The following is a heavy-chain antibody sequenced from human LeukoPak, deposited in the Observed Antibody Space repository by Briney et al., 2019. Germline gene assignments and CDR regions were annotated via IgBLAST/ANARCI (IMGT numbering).Heavy chain of an antibody. Sequence: GGSLRLSCAASGFTFSSYAMSWVRQAPGKGLEWVSAISGSGGSTYYADSAKGRFTISRDNSKNTLYLQMNSLRAEDTAVYYCAKGGYYDFWSGPEKTFDYWGQGTLVTVSS. CDR3: AKGGYYDFWSGPEKTFDY. CDR2: ISGSGGST. J-gene: IGHJ4*02. CDR1: GFTFSSYA. D-gene: IGHD3-3*01. V-gene: IGHV3-23*01.